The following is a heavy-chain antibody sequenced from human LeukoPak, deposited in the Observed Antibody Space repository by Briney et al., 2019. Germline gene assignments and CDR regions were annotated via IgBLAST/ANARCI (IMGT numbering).Heavy chain of an antibody. Sequence: TGGSLRLSCAASGFTFSSYAMSWVRQAPGKGLEWVSVISGSGDATYYADSVRGRFTISRDNAKNSLDLQMNSLRAEDTAVYYCARETREGHSSGWSAFDIWGQGTMVTVSS. CDR2: ISGSGDAT. D-gene: IGHD6-19*01. J-gene: IGHJ3*02. CDR1: GFTFSSYA. CDR3: ARETREGHSSGWSAFDI. V-gene: IGHV3-23*01.